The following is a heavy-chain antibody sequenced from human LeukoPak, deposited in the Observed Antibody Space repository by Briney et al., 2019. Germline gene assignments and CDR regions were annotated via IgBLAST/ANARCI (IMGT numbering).Heavy chain of an antibody. D-gene: IGHD6-13*01. CDR1: GGSLSSSNYY. CDR3: ARLRYSANWFFDY. V-gene: IGHV4-39*01. J-gene: IGHJ4*02. Sequence: SETLSLTCTVSGGSLSSSNYYWGWIRQPPGKELEWLGSIYYSGSTSYTPSLKRRITISVETSKSQFSLKLTSVTAADTALYDCARLRYSANWFFDYSGQGDLGTVSS. CDR2: IYYSGST.